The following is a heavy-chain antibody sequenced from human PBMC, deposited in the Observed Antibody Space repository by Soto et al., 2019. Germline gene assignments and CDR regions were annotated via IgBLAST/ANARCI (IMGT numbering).Heavy chain of an antibody. CDR1: GFTFSTYW. Sequence: EVQLLGSGGGLVQPGGSLRLSCVGSGFTFSTYWMNWVRQAPGRGVEWVANINADGGVGMYVDSVKGRFTTSRDNARNSLYLQMNSLRVDDTAVYFCAGWGGHDYNFWGQGIQVTVSS. V-gene: IGHV3-7*03. D-gene: IGHD3-16*01. CDR3: AGWGGHDYNF. CDR2: INADGGVG. J-gene: IGHJ4*02.